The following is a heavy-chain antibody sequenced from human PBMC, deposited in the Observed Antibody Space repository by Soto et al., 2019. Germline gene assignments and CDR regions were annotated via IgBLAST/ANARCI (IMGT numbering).Heavy chain of an antibody. CDR2: INAGNGNT. Sequence: ASVKVSCKASGYTFTSYAMHWVRQAPGQRLEWMGWINAGNGNTKYSQKFQGRVTITRDTSASTAYMELSSLRSEDTAVYYCAREGGRTTVTRTDAFDIWGQGTMVTVSS. D-gene: IGHD4-17*01. V-gene: IGHV1-3*01. CDR3: AREGGRTTVTRTDAFDI. J-gene: IGHJ3*02. CDR1: GYTFTSYA.